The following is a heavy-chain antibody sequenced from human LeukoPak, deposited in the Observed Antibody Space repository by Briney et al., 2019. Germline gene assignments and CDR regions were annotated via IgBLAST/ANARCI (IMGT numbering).Heavy chain of an antibody. CDR3: ARDSGSYQGTYYFDY. D-gene: IGHD1-26*01. V-gene: IGHV3-48*03. Sequence: GGSLRLSCAASGFTFSSFAMNWVRQAPGKALEWVSYISHTGSAISYAGSVKGRFTISRDNSKNTLYLQMNSLRAEDTAVYYCARDSGSYQGTYYFDYWGQGTLVTVST. CDR2: ISHTGSAI. CDR1: GFTFSSFA. J-gene: IGHJ4*02.